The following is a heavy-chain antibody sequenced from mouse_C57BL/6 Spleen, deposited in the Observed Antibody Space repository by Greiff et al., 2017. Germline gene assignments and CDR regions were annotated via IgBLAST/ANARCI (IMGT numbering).Heavy chain of an antibody. Sequence: EVHLVESGGGLVQPGGSLSLSCAASGFTFTDYYMSWVRQPPGKALEWLGFIRNKANGYTTDYSASVKGRFTISRDNSQSILYLQMNALRAEDSATYYCARYGTGPYAMDYWGQGTSVTVSS. CDR2: IRNKANGYTT. CDR1: GFTFTDYY. D-gene: IGHD4-1*01. J-gene: IGHJ4*01. V-gene: IGHV7-3*01. CDR3: ARYGTGPYAMDY.